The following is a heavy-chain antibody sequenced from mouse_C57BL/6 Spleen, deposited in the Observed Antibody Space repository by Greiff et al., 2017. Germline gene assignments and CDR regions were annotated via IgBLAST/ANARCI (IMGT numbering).Heavy chain of an antibody. D-gene: IGHD6-1*01. CDR1: GFTFSDYG. J-gene: IGHJ2*01. V-gene: IGHV5-17*01. Sequence: EVKVVESGGGLVKPGGSLKLSCAASGFTFSDYGMHWVRQAPEKGLEWVAYISSGSSTIYYADTVKGRFTISRDNAKNTLFLQMTSLRSEDTAMYYCARRQASDYFDYWGQGTTLTVSS. CDR3: ARRQASDYFDY. CDR2: ISSGSSTI.